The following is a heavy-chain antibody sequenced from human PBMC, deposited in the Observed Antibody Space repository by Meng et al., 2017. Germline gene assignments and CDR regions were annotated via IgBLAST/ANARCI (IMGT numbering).Heavy chain of an antibody. D-gene: IGHD3-22*01. CDR1: GGSFSGHY. J-gene: IGHJ5*02. CDR3: ARNRYDRSTHVFDP. CDR2: VSDGGYN. Sequence: QVQLQQWGAGLVKPSETLSLTCPVYGGSFSGHYWSWIRQAPGEGLEWIGEVSDGGYNKYNPALKSRVTVSGDTSKNEVSLKLISVTAADTAVYYCARNRYDRSTHVFDPWGQGTLVTVSS. V-gene: IGHV4-34*01.